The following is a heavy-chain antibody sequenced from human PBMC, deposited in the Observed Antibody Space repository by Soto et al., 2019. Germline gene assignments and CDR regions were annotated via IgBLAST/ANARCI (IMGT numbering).Heavy chain of an antibody. J-gene: IGHJ6*02. Sequence: SETLSLTCTVAGGYISSYYWSWFRQSPGKRMEWIGYVHHSWGSSYNPSLQSRVAISLDTSKSQFSLKVTSVTATDTAVYYCARQGFGPLHGLVDVWGQGTTVTVSS. CDR3: ARQGFGPLHGLVDV. CDR2: VHHSWGS. D-gene: IGHD3-10*01. V-gene: IGHV4-59*08. CDR1: GGYISSYY.